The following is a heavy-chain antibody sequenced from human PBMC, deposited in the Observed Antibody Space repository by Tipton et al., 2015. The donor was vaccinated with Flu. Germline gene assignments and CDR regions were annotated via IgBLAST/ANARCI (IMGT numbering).Heavy chain of an antibody. D-gene: IGHD6-19*01. J-gene: IGHJ5*02. CDR1: GGSISSYY. V-gene: IGHV4-59*01. CDR3: AREGSGWYRNWFDP. Sequence: LRLSCTVSGGSISSYYWSWIRQPPGKGLEWIGYIYYSGSTNYNPSLKSRVTISVDTSKNQFSLKLSSVTAADTAVYYCAREGSGWYRNWFDPWGRGTLVTVSS. CDR2: IYYSGST.